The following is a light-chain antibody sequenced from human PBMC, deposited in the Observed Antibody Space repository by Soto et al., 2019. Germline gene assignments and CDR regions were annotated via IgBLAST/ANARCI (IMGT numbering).Light chain of an antibody. J-gene: IGKJ1*01. V-gene: IGKV1-5*01. CDR3: QQYNSSPT. Sequence: DIQMTPSPSTLSASVGDRVTITCRASQSISTWLAWYQQKPGRAPNLLIYDASTLQSGVPSRFSGSGSGTELTLTITNLQPDDFATYYCQQYNSSPTFGQGTKVEVK. CDR2: DAS. CDR1: QSISTW.